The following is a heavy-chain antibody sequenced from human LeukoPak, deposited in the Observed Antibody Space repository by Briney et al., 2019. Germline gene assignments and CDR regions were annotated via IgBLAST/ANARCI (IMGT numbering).Heavy chain of an antibody. Sequence: PSETLSLTCTVSGGSITSSNYYWGWIRQPPGKGLEWIGTFAFYGITYYNPSLKSRLTISMDTSASKNQFSLKLSSVTATDTALYYCAREDYYYGSGFYFFWGQGTVVTVSS. CDR3: AREDYYYGSGFYFF. J-gene: IGHJ4*02. D-gene: IGHD3-10*01. CDR2: FAFYGIT. CDR1: GGSITSSNYY. V-gene: IGHV4-39*07.